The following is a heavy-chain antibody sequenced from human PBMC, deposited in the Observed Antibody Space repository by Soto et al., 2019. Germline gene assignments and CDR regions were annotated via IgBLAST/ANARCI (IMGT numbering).Heavy chain of an antibody. CDR2: ISYDGSNK. CDR1: GFTFSSYG. D-gene: IGHD2-21*02. Sequence: GGSLRLSCAASGFTFSSYGMHWVRQAPGKGLEWVAVISYDGSNKYYADSVKGRFTISRDNSKNTLYLQMNSLRAEDTAVYYCAKDRSELLGYYYGMDVWGQGTTVTVSS. V-gene: IGHV3-30*18. CDR3: AKDRSELLGYYYGMDV. J-gene: IGHJ6*02.